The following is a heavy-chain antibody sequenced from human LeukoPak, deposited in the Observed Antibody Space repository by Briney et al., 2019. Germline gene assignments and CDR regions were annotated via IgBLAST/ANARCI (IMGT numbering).Heavy chain of an antibody. V-gene: IGHV4-59*08. J-gene: IGHJ6*02. CDR1: GGSISSYY. CDR2: IYYSGST. Sequence: SETLSLTCTVSGGSISSYYWSWIRQPPGKGLEWIGYIYYSGSTNYNPSLKSRVTISVDTSKNQFSLKLSSVTAADTAVYYCARQGGSSWYQYYYYGMDVWGQGTTVTVSS. D-gene: IGHD6-13*01. CDR3: ARQGGSSWYQYYYYGMDV.